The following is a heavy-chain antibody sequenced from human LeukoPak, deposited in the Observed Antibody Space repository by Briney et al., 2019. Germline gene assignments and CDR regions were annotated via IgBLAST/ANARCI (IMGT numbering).Heavy chain of an antibody. CDR3: ARQFDYGYYYGMDV. D-gene: IGHD4-17*01. Sequence: PGGSLRLSCAASTFTFGSYTMNWVRQAPGKGREWVSSIYSGGSYIYFADSVKGRFTISRDNAKKSVYLQLNSLRAEDTAVYYCARQFDYGYYYGMDVWGQGTTVTVTS. J-gene: IGHJ6*02. CDR1: TFTFGSYT. CDR2: IYSGGSYI. V-gene: IGHV3-21*01.